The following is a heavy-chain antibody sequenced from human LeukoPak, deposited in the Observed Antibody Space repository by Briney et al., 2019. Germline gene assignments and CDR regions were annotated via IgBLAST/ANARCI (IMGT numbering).Heavy chain of an antibody. CDR3: AKNYADSNWFDP. Sequence: SQTLSLTCAISGDSVSINSAAWNWIRQSPSRGIEWLGRTYYRSNWFNDFALSVKSRITINPDTSKNQFSLQLNSVTPEDTAVYYCAKNYADSNWFDPWGQGTLVTVSS. CDR2: TYYRSNWFN. CDR1: GDSVSINSAA. V-gene: IGHV6-1*01. J-gene: IGHJ5*02. D-gene: IGHD4-17*01.